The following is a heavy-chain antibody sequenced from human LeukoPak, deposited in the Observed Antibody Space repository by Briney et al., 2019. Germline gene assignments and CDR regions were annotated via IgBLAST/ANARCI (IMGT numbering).Heavy chain of an antibody. Sequence: PGGSLRLSCVASGFSFSTNWMSGVRQAPGKGLEWVAMIKPYGGEIHYVDSVKGRFVISRDNAEKSIYLQMNSLRAEDTGIYYCAGLDQAALDGLSCWGQGTLVTASS. CDR2: IKPYGGEI. J-gene: IGHJ4*02. CDR3: AGLDQAALDGLSC. D-gene: IGHD2-15*01. V-gene: IGHV3-7*01. CDR1: GFSFSTNW.